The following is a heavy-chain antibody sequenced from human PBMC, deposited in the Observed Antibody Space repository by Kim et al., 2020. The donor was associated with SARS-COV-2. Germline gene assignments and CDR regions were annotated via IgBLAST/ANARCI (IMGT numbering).Heavy chain of an antibody. CDR2: IYYSGST. J-gene: IGHJ6*03. CDR1: GGSISSSSYY. Sequence: SETLSLTCTVSGGSISSSSYYWGWIRQPPGKGLEWIGSIYYSGSTYYNPSLKSRVTISVDTSKNQFSLKLSSVTAADTAVYYCARQRRRGYCSSTSCSLYYYYYMDVWGKGTTVTVSS. V-gene: IGHV4-39*01. D-gene: IGHD2-2*01. CDR3: ARQRRRGYCSSTSCSLYYYYYMDV.